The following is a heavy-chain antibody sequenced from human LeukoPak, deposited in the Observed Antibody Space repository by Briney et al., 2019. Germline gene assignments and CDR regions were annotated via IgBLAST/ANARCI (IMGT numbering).Heavy chain of an antibody. CDR1: GGPISSHY. J-gene: IGHJ6*03. CDR2: IYYSGST. CDR3: ARYYYYYYYMDV. V-gene: IGHV4-59*11. Sequence: SETLSLTCTVSGGPISSHYWSWIRQPPGKGLEWIGYIYYSGSTNYNPSLKSRVTISVDTSKNQFSLKLSSVTAADTAVYYCARYYYYYYYMDVWGKGTTVTVSS.